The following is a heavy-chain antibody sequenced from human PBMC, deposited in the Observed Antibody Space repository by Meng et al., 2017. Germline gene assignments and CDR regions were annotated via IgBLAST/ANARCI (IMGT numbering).Heavy chain of an antibody. J-gene: IGHJ4*02. D-gene: IGHD5-24*01. CDR3: ARVLRDGYNLGY. CDR1: GGTFSSYA. V-gene: IGHV1-69*01. Sequence: QGQLVQAGAEVKKPGSSVKVSCKASGGTFSSYAISWVRQAPGQGLEWMGGIIPIFGTANYAQKFQGRVTITADESTSTAHMELSSLRSEDTAVYYCARVLRDGYNLGYWGQGTLVTVSS. CDR2: IIPIFGTA.